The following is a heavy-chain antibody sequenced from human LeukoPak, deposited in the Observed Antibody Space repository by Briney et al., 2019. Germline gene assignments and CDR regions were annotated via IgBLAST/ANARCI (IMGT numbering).Heavy chain of an antibody. D-gene: IGHD1-26*01. Sequence: GASVKVSCKASGYTFTSYDINWVRQATGQGLEWMGWMNPNSGNTGYAQKFQGRVTMTRNTSISTAYMELRSLRSDDTAVYYCAREEADSGTYYVDNWGQGTLVTVSS. CDR1: GYTFTSYD. V-gene: IGHV1-8*01. J-gene: IGHJ4*02. CDR2: MNPNSGNT. CDR3: AREEADSGTYYVDN.